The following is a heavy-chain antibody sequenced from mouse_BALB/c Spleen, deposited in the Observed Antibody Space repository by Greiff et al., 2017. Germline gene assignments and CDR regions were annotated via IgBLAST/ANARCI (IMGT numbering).Heavy chain of an antibody. J-gene: IGHJ3*01. V-gene: IGHV5-12-1*01. CDR3: ASRIYYGYDAY. CDR1: GFAFSSYD. D-gene: IGHD2-2*01. Sequence: EVKLMESGGGLVKPGGSLKLSCAASGFAFSSYDMSWVRQTPEKRLEWVAYISSGGGSTYYPDTVKGRFTISRDNAKNTLYLQMSSLKSEDTAMYYCASRIYYGYDAYWGQGTLVTVSA. CDR2: ISSGGGST.